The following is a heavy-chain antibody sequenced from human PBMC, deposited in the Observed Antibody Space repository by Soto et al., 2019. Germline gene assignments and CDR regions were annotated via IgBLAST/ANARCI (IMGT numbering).Heavy chain of an antibody. CDR3: ARDFRV. V-gene: IGHV1-69*08. J-gene: IGHJ4*02. Sequence: QVQLVQSGAEVKKPGSSVKVSCKASGGTFSSYTVNWVRQAPGQGLEWMGRIIPILGIANYAHEFQGRVTITADKSTSTASMELSRLSSAATAVYYCARDFRVWGQGTQVTVSS. CDR2: IIPILGIA. CDR1: GGTFSSYT.